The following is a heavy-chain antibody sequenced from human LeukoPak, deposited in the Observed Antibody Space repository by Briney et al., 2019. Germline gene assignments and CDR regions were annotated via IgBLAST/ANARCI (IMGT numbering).Heavy chain of an antibody. D-gene: IGHD6-13*01. CDR2: IKSKTDGGTT. J-gene: IGHJ4*02. CDR3: TTKYTSSWSPTN. Sequence: GGSLRLSCAASGFTFSNAWMTWVRQAPGKGREWVGRIKSKTDGGTTDYAALVKGRFTISRDDSKNTLYLQMNSLKTEDTAVYYCTTKYTSSWSPTNWGQGTLVTVSS. CDR1: GFTFSNAW. V-gene: IGHV3-15*01.